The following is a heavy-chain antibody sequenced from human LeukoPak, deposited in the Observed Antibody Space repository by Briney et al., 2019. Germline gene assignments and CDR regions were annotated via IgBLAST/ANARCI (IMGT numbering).Heavy chain of an antibody. CDR3: ARAGYSYGYGY. D-gene: IGHD5-18*01. J-gene: IGHJ4*02. CDR1: GGSISSYY. CDR2: IYYSGST. V-gene: IGHV4-59*01. Sequence: SETLSLTCTVSGGSISSYYWSWIRQPPGKGLEWIGYIYYSGSTNYNPSLKSRVTISVDTSKNQFSLKLSSVTAADTAVYYRARAGYSYGYGYWGQGTLVTVSS.